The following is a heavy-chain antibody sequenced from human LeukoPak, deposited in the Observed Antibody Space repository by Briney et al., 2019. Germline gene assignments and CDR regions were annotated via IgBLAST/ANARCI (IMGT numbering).Heavy chain of an antibody. CDR2: VHPTSGGT. V-gene: IGHV1-2*02. J-gene: IGHJ4*02. CDR1: GYTFTGYY. Sequence: GASVKVSFKSSGYTFTGYYMHWVRQAPGQGLEWMGWVHPTSGGTNYAQKFQGRVTMTRDTSISVVYMELSRLRSDDTAVYYCARDLTKEFDYWGQGTLVTVSP. CDR3: ARDLTKEFDY. D-gene: IGHD1/OR15-1a*01.